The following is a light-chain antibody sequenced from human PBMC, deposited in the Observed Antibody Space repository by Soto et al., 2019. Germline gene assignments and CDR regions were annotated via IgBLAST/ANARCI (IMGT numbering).Light chain of an antibody. CDR1: NIGSKS. J-gene: IGLJ2*01. V-gene: IGLV3-21*02. Sequence: SYELTQPPSVSVAPGQTARITCGGNNIGSKSVHWYQQKPGQAPVLVVYDDSDRPSGIPERFSGSNSGNTATLTISRVEAGDEADYYCQVWDSRRDHPVVFGGGTQLTVL. CDR2: DDS. CDR3: QVWDSRRDHPVV.